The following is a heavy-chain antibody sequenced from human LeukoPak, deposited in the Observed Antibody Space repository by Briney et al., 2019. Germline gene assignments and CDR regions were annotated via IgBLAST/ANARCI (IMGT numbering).Heavy chain of an antibody. CDR1: GFIFRNYA. CDR3: AKESGALGAPLYDY. CDR2: ISDNGGGT. V-gene: IGHV3-23*01. J-gene: IGHJ4*02. Sequence: PGGSLRLSRVASGFIFRNYAMSWVRQAPGEGLEWVSGISDNGGGTYYADSVKGRFTISRDNSKNMLYLQMNSLRAEDTAVYYCAKESGALGAPLYDYWGQGILVTGSS. D-gene: IGHD4/OR15-4a*01.